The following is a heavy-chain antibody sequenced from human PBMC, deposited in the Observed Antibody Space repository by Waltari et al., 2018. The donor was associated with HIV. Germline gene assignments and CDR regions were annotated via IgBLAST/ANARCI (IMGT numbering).Heavy chain of an antibody. D-gene: IGHD3-3*01. J-gene: IGHJ6*02. Sequence: QVQLVESGGGVVQPGRSLRLSCAASEFTFSSYGMQWVRQAPGKGLEWVAVIWNDGSKKYYAGSVKGRFTISRDNSKNTVALQMNSLRAEDTAVYYCARMEYYDFWSESYYGMDVWGQGTTVSVSS. V-gene: IGHV3-33*01. CDR2: IWNDGSKK. CDR3: ARMEYYDFWSESYYGMDV. CDR1: EFTFSSYG.